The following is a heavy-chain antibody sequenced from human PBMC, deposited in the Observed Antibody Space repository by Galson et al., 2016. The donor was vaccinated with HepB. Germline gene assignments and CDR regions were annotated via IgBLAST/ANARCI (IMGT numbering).Heavy chain of an antibody. J-gene: IGHJ5*02. D-gene: IGHD3-22*01. CDR1: GYTFTGYA. CDR2: ISAYNGGT. V-gene: IGHV1-18*01. Sequence: SVKVSCKASGYTFTGYAISWVRQAPGQGLEWMGWISAYNGGTDSAQQFQGRVTMTTDSLTTTAYLELRSLRSDDTAVYYCARVDLYYHDGTYPRSWFDPWGQGTL. CDR3: ARVDLYYHDGTYPRSWFDP.